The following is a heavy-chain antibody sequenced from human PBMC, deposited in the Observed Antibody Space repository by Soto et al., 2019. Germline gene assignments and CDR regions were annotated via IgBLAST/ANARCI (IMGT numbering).Heavy chain of an antibody. CDR2: ISDSAAST. J-gene: IGHJ4*02. V-gene: IGHV3-23*01. CDR3: VKDLYRSSTMPCLDH. Sequence: PGGSLRLSCEASGFVFNHYGMSWVRQAPGKGLEWVSSISDSAASTFYADSVRGRFTISRDNSKNTLYLQMNSLRPEDAAMYYCVKDLYRSSTMPCLDHWGQGALVTVSS. CDR1: GFVFNHYG. D-gene: IGHD1-1*01.